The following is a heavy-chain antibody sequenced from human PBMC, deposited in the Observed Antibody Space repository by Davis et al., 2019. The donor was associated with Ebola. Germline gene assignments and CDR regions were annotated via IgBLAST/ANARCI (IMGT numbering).Heavy chain of an antibody. CDR2: INYSGST. J-gene: IGHJ4*02. CDR3: ARDTDYGDLDY. Sequence: MPSETLSLTCTVSGGSISSSSYYWGWIRQPPGKGLEWIGSINYSGSTYYNPSLKSRVTISVDTSKNQFSLKLSSVTAADTAVYYCARDTDYGDLDYWGQGTLVTVSS. CDR1: GGSISSSSYY. V-gene: IGHV4-39*02. D-gene: IGHD4-17*01.